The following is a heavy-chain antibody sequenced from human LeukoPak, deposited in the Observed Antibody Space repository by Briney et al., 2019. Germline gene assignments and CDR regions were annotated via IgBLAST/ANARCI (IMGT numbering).Heavy chain of an antibody. CDR3: ARASAYSSSSGVNY. CDR1: GGSISSYY. Sequence: SETLSLTCTVSGGSISSYYWSWIRQPPGKGLEWIGYIYYSGSTNYNPSLKSRVTISVDTSKNQFSLRLSSVTAADTAVYFCARASAYSSSSGVNYWGQGTLVTVSS. D-gene: IGHD6-6*01. CDR2: IYYSGST. J-gene: IGHJ4*02. V-gene: IGHV4-59*12.